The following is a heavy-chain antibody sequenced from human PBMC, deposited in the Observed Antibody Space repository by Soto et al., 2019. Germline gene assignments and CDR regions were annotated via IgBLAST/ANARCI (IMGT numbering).Heavy chain of an antibody. V-gene: IGHV3-23*01. D-gene: IGHD5-12*01. CDR1: GFTSATYT. CDR2: ITGSDGRT. CDR3: AKNSAATIRVGFDY. J-gene: IGHJ4*02. Sequence: EVQLLESGGGLVQPGGSLRLSCAASGFTSATYTMSWVRQTPGKGLEWVSAITGSDGRTYYADSVKGRFTISRDNSKNTLYLQMNSLGAEDTAVYYCAKNSAATIRVGFDYWGQGTLVTVSS.